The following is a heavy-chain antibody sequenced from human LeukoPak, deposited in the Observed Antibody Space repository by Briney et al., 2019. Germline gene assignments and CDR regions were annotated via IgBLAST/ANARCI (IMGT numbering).Heavy chain of an antibody. CDR1: GFTFSNYA. CDR3: AKWGDYDVLTGYYVSDY. V-gene: IGHV3-23*01. D-gene: IGHD3-9*01. Sequence: PGGSLRLSCAASGFTFSNYAMSWVRQAPGKGLEWVSAITGSGGNTYYADSVKGRFTISRDNFKNTLYLQMNSLRAEDTAVYYCAKWGDYDVLTGYYVSDYWGQGTLVTVSS. J-gene: IGHJ4*02. CDR2: ITGSGGNT.